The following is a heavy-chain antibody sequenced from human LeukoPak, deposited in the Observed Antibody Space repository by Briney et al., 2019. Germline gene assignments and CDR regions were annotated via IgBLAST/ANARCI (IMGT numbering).Heavy chain of an antibody. D-gene: IGHD4-17*01. J-gene: IGHJ6*03. CDR2: IRGTGDTT. V-gene: IGHV3-23*01. CDR1: GFTFISYG. Sequence: GGSLRLSCAASGFTFISYGMSWVRQAPGKGLEWVSTIRGTGDTTYYADSVKGRFTISRDNSKNTLYLQMNSLRAEDTAVYYCAKDLDYGDYISVYYYYMDVWGKGTTVTISS. CDR3: AKDLDYGDYISVYYYYMDV.